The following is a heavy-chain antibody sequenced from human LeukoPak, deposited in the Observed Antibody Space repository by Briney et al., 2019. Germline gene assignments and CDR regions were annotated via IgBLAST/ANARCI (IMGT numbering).Heavy chain of an antibody. CDR1: GYTLTELS. D-gene: IGHD2-15*01. CDR3: ATDGGDYSGDFQH. Sequence: ASVKVSCKVSGYTLTELSMHWVRQAPRKGLEWMGGFDPEDGETIYAQKFQGRVTMTEDTSTDTAYMELSSLRSEDTAVYYCATDGGDYSGDFQHWGQGTLVTVSS. J-gene: IGHJ1*01. V-gene: IGHV1-24*01. CDR2: FDPEDGET.